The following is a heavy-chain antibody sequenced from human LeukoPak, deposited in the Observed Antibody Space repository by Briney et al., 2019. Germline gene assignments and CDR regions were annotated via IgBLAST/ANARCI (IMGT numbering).Heavy chain of an antibody. D-gene: IGHD2/OR15-2a*01. J-gene: IGHJ6*04. Sequence: GGSLRLSCKATGIAFSNDALDWVRQAPGKGLEYVSAISANGGRTYYADSVKGRLTISRDNSKNTLYLQMGSLSVDDTAVYYCATSGTFYTPVWGKGTTVIVSS. V-gene: IGHV3-64*02. CDR3: ATSGTFYTPV. CDR1: GIAFSNDA. CDR2: ISANGGRT.